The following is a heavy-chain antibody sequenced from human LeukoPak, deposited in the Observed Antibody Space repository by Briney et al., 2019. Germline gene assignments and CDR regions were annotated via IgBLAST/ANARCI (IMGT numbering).Heavy chain of an antibody. D-gene: IGHD4-17*01. J-gene: IGHJ3*02. CDR3: ARPKTTVTTSDAFDI. Sequence: GGSLRLSCAASGFTFSSYAMHWVRQAPGKGLEWVAVISYDGSNKYYADSVKGRFTISRDNSKNTLYLQMNSLRAEDTAVYYCARPKTTVTTSDAFDIWGQGTMVTVSS. CDR1: GFTFSSYA. V-gene: IGHV3-30-3*01. CDR2: ISYDGSNK.